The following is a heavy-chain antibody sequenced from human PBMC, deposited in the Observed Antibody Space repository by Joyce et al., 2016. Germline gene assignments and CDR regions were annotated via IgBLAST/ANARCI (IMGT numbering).Heavy chain of an antibody. J-gene: IGHJ4*02. D-gene: IGHD4-11*01. Sequence: EVQLVESGGGLVKPGESLRLSCTASGFIFSSYRMTWVPQAPGKVLEWVSAISRDNTYIFHADSVKGRFTISRDNARNSLYLQMNSLRAEDTAVYYCARDVLTTVTKAYGYWGQGTLVAVSS. CDR1: GFIFSSYR. CDR3: ARDVLTTVTKAYGY. V-gene: IGHV3-21*01. CDR2: ISRDNTYI.